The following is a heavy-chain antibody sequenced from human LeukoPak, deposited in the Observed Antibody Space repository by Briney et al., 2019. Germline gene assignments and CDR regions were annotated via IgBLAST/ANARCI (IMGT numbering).Heavy chain of an antibody. V-gene: IGHV3-48*04. D-gene: IGHD3-22*01. CDR2: ISSSGSTI. J-gene: IGHJ3*02. CDR1: GFTFSSYS. Sequence: PGGSLRLSCAASGFTFSSYSMNWVRQAPGKGLEWVSSISSSGSTIYYADSVKGRFTISRDNAKNSLYLQMNSLRAEDTAVYYCARGFYYDSSGVDAFDIWGQGTMVTVSS. CDR3: ARGFYYDSSGVDAFDI.